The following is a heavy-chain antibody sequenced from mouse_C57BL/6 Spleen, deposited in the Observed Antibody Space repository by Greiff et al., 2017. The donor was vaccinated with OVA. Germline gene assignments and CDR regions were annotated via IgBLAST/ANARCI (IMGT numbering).Heavy chain of an antibody. CDR1: GYTFTSYW. V-gene: IGHV1-59*01. J-gene: IGHJ1*03. D-gene: IGHD2-1*01. Sequence: VQLQQPGAELVRPGTSVKLSCKASGYTFTSYWMHWVKQRPGQGLEWIGVIDPSDSYTNYNQKFKGKATLTVDTSSSTAYMQLSSLISEDSAVYYCARVYGNYDWYFDVWGTGTTVTVSS. CDR3: ARVYGNYDWYFDV. CDR2: IDPSDSYT.